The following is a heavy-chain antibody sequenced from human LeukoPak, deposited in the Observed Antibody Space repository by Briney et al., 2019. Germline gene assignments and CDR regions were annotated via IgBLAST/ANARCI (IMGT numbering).Heavy chain of an antibody. J-gene: IGHJ4*02. V-gene: IGHV4-4*02. CDR2: IFHSGST. D-gene: IGHD6-19*01. CDR3: ARYEAVAGVFDS. Sequence: SETLSLTCAVSGVSISSNNWWSWVRQPPGKGLEWIGEIFHSGSTNYNPSLKSRVIMSVDKSKNQLSLKLSSVTAADTALYYCARYEAVAGVFDSWGQGILVTVSS. CDR1: GVSISSNNW.